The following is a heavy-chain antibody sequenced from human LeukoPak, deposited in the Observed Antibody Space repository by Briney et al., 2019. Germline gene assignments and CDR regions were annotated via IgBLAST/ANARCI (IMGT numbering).Heavy chain of an antibody. CDR3: TRFNSNTKWFDP. D-gene: IGHD3-3*01. V-gene: IGHV6-1*01. CDR1: GDSVSSNSAA. CDR2: TYYRSKWFN. Sequence: SQTLSLTCAISGDSVSSNSAAWNWIRQSPSRGLEWLGRTYYRSKWFNDYAVSVQSRITNNPDTSKNQFSLQLNSVTAEDTAVYYCTRFNSNTKWFDPWGQGTLVTVSS. J-gene: IGHJ5*02.